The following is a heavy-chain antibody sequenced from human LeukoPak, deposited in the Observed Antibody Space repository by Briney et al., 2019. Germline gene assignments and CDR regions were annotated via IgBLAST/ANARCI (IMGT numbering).Heavy chain of an antibody. CDR2: IWHDGSNK. CDR3: ARDERQQLVGY. D-gene: IGHD6-13*01. Sequence: GRSLRLSCAASGFTFSSYGMHWVRQAPGKGLEWVAVIWHDGSNKYYADSVNGRFTISRDNSKNTLYLQMNSLRAEDTAVYYCARDERQQLVGYWGQGTLVTVSS. J-gene: IGHJ4*02. CDR1: GFTFSSYG. V-gene: IGHV3-33*01.